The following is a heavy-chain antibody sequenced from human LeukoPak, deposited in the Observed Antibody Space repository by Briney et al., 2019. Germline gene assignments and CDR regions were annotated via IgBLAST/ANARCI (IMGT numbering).Heavy chain of an antibody. CDR3: ARGGYSSSWYHFDY. V-gene: IGHV3-53*01. D-gene: IGHD6-13*01. Sequence: GGSLRLSCAASGFSVSSNYMSWVRQAPGKGLEWVSVIYSGGTTNYADSVKGRFTISRDNSKNTLFLQMNSLRAEDTDVYYCARGGYSSSWYHFDYWGQGTLVTVSS. J-gene: IGHJ4*02. CDR1: GFSVSSNY. CDR2: IYSGGTT.